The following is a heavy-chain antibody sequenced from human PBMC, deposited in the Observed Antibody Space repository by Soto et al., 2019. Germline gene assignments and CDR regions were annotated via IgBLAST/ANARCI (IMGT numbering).Heavy chain of an antibody. D-gene: IGHD3-3*01. Sequence: GGSLRLSCAASGFTFDTYALNWFRQARWKGLEWVSAIGSSGSTYYADSVKGRFTISRDTPKKTLYLQMNSLRVEDTAKYYCAKGFRSLEWYSLATFDYWGQGALVTVSS. CDR2: IGSSGST. J-gene: IGHJ4*02. CDR3: AKGFRSLEWYSLATFDY. CDR1: GFTFDTYA. V-gene: IGHV3-23*01.